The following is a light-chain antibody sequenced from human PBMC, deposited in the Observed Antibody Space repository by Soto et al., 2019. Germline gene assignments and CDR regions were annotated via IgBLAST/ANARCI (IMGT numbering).Light chain of an antibody. CDR1: QSVSSY. CDR3: QQYNNWPPMYT. J-gene: IGKJ2*01. V-gene: IGKV3-11*01. CDR2: DAS. Sequence: EIVLTQSPATLSLSPGERATLSCRASQSVSSYLAWYQQKPGQAPRLLIYDASNRATGIPARFSGSGSGTDFTLTISSLEPEDFAVYYCQQYNNWPPMYTFGQGTKLEIK.